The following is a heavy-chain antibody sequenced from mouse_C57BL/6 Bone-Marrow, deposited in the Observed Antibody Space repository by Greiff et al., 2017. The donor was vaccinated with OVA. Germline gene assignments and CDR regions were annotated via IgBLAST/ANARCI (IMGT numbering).Heavy chain of an antibody. CDR1: GFTFSDFY. CDR3: ARDRGLPGGGFAY. CDR2: SRNKANDYTT. V-gene: IGHV7-1*01. D-gene: IGHD4-1*01. J-gene: IGHJ3*01. Sequence: EVNVVESGGGLVQSGRSLRLSCATSGFTFSDFYMEWVRQAPGKGLEWIAASRNKANDYTTEYSASVKGRFIVSRDTSQSILYLQMNALRAEDTAIYYCARDRGLPGGGFAYWGQGTLVTVSA.